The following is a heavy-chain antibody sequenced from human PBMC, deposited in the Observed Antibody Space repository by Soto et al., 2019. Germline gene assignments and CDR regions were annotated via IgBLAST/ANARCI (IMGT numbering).Heavy chain of an antibody. V-gene: IGHV4-34*01. J-gene: IGHJ4*02. CDR1: GGSFSGYY. CDR3: ARDDPTRGFDY. D-gene: IGHD4-17*01. Sequence: PSETLSLTCAVYGGSFSGYYWSWIRQPPGKGLEWIGEINHSGSTNYNPSLKSRVTISVDTSKSQFSLKLSSVTAADTAVYYCARDDPTRGFDYWGQGTLVTSPQ. CDR2: INHSGST.